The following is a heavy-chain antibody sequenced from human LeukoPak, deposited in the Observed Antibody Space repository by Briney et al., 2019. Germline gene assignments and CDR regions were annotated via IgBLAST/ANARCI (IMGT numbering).Heavy chain of an antibody. V-gene: IGHV3-23*01. CDR3: AKGPGSSGWYLPDY. D-gene: IGHD6-19*01. CDR1: GFTFSTYA. Sequence: GASLRLSCAASGFTFSTYAMNWVRQAPGKGLEWVSGISGSGDSTYYAKSVKGRFTISRDNSKNTLYLQMNSLRAEATAVYSCAKGPGSSGWYLPDYWGQGTLVTVSS. CDR2: ISGSGDST. J-gene: IGHJ4*02.